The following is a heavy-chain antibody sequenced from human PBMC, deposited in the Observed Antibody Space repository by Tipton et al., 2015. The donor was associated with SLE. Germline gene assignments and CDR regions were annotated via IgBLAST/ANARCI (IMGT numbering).Heavy chain of an antibody. V-gene: IGHV4-39*07. D-gene: IGHD1-1*01. Sequence: TLSLTCTVSGGSISSSSYYWGWIRQPPGKGLEWIGSIYYSGSTYYNPSLKSRVTISVDTSKNQFSLKLSSVTAADTAVYYCARDSPERSGNYYYYYMDVWGKGTTVTVSS. J-gene: IGHJ6*03. CDR3: ARDSPERSGNYYYYYMDV. CDR2: IYYSGST. CDR1: GGSISSSSYY.